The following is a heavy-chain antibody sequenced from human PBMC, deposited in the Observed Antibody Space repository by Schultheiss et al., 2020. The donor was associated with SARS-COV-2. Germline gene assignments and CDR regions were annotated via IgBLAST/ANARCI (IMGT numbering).Heavy chain of an antibody. CDR2: ISSSGSTI. V-gene: IGHV3-48*03. CDR3: ARDLLQFWSGYRSYGMDV. J-gene: IGHJ6*02. CDR1: GFTFSSYE. Sequence: GGSLRLSCAASGFTFSSYEMNWVRQAPGKGLEWVSYISSSGSTIYYADSVKGRFTISRDNAKNSLYLQMNSLRAEDTAVYYCARDLLQFWSGYRSYGMDVWGQGTTVTVSS. D-gene: IGHD3-3*01.